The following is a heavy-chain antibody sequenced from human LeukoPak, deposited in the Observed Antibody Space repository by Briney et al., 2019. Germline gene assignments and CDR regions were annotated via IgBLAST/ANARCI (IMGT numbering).Heavy chain of an antibody. CDR1: GGAISSGGYS. J-gene: IGHJ3*02. CDR2: IYHSGST. V-gene: IGHV4-30-2*01. Sequence: SETLSLTCAVSGGAISSGGYSWSWIRQPPGKGLEWIWYIYHSGSTYYNPSLQSRVTISVDRSKHQFSLKLSSVTAADTAVYYCASTRGNSYGSNDAFDIWGQGTMVTVSS. D-gene: IGHD5-18*01. CDR3: ASTRGNSYGSNDAFDI.